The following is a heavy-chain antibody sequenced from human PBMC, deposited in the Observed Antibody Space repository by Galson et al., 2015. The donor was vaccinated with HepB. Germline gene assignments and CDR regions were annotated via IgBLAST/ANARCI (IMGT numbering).Heavy chain of an antibody. CDR3: ARVGSSGYYNY. D-gene: IGHD3-22*01. CDR1: GYTFSAYG. Sequence: SVKVSCKASGYTFSAYGISWVRQAPGQGLEWMGIINPSGGSTSYAQKFQGRVTMTRDTSTSTVYMELSSLRSEDTAVYYCARVGSSGYYNYWGQGTLVTVSS. V-gene: IGHV1-46*01. CDR2: INPSGGST. J-gene: IGHJ4*02.